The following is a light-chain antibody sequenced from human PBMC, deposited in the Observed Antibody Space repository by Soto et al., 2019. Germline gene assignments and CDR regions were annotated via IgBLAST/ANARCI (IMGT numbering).Light chain of an antibody. CDR3: QQYGSSPLT. CDR1: QSVSSSY. CDR2: GAS. Sequence: EIVLTQSPGTLSLSPGERATLSCRASQSVSSSYLAWCQQKPGQAPRLLIFGASNRANGIPDRFSGSGSGTDFTLTISRLEPEDFAVFYCQQYGSSPLTFGGGTKVEIK. V-gene: IGKV3-20*01. J-gene: IGKJ4*01.